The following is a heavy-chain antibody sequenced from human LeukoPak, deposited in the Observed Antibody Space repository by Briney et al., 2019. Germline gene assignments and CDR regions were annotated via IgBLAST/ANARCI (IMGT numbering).Heavy chain of an antibody. CDR2: ISGTDSGT. Sequence: GGSLRLSCEASGFTFITYAMSWVRQAPGKGLQWVSDISGTDSGTYYTDSVKGRFTISRDNSKNTVYLQIDSLRAEDTAVYYCAKCMSGSGVCLNFDSWGQGILVTVSS. V-gene: IGHV3-23*01. CDR3: AKCMSGSGVCLNFDS. D-gene: IGHD2-21*02. J-gene: IGHJ4*02. CDR1: GFTFITYA.